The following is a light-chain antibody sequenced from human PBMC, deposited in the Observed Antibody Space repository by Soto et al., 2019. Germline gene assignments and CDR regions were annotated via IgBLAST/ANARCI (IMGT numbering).Light chain of an antibody. CDR1: TSNIGAPYD. V-gene: IGLV1-40*01. CDR2: GDN. Sequence: QSVLTQPPSVSGAPGQRVSISCTGSTSNIGAPYDVHWYQHLPGTAPKLLIYGDNNRPSGVPDRFSGSKSGTSASLAITRLQAEDEADYYCQSYDLSLPNYVFGTGTKVTVL. CDR3: QSYDLSLPNYV. J-gene: IGLJ1*01.